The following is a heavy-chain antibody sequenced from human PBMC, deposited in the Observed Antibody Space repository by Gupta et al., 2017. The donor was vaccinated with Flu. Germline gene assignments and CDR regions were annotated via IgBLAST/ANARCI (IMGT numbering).Heavy chain of an antibody. D-gene: IGHD2-2*01. CDR2: ITPNSGDT. J-gene: IGHJ4*02. Sequence: IHWVRQAPGQGLEWMGRITPNSGDTKYAQKFQGRVTMTRDTSISTVYMELNRLRSDDTAVYYCARVQGCSSPTCYTGGVDYWGQGTLVTVSS. CDR3: ARVQGCSSPTCYTGGVDY. V-gene: IGHV1-2*06.